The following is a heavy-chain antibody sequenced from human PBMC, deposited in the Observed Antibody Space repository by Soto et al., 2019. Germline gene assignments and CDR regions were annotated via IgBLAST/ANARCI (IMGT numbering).Heavy chain of an antibody. D-gene: IGHD2-15*01. Sequence: SETLSLTCSVSGYSVSSSDYYWAWIRQPPGKGLEWIGSMLYSGLTYYNPPLKRRVTLSVDTSKNQFSVRLNSVTASDTAVYYCAPLSVSLSGPYGIHVWGQGTTVTVSS. CDR2: MLYSGLT. CDR1: GYSVSSSDYY. V-gene: IGHV4-39*01. J-gene: IGHJ6*02. CDR3: APLSVSLSGPYGIHV.